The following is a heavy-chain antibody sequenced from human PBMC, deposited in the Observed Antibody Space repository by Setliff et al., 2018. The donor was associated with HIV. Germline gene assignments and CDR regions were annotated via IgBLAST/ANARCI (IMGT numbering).Heavy chain of an antibody. Sequence: SETLSLTCTVSGGSISSGGYYWSWIRQHPGKGLEWIGYIYYSGSTYYNPSLKSRVTISIDNSKNTLYLQMNSLRAADTAVYYCVKDRTYMAFDIWGQGTMVTVSS. J-gene: IGHJ3*02. CDR1: GGSISSGGYY. CDR2: IYYSGST. V-gene: IGHV4-31*03. D-gene: IGHD1-20*01. CDR3: VKDRTYMAFDI.